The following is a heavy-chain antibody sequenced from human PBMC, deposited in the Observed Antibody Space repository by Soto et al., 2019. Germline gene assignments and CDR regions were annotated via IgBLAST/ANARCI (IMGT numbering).Heavy chain of an antibody. CDR3: ARGWFGPDV. J-gene: IGHJ6*03. Sequence: EVQLVDSGVALVRPGGSLGLSCSASESPSRGRWVHWVRQAPGKGLVWVSGIDKVGTDSTYADSVKGRFTSSRDNAKNTVYLQMNSLRVEDTAVYYCARGWFGPDVWGKGTTVTVSS. D-gene: IGHD3-10*01. CDR2: IDKVGTDS. CDR1: ESPSRGRW. V-gene: IGHV3-74*01.